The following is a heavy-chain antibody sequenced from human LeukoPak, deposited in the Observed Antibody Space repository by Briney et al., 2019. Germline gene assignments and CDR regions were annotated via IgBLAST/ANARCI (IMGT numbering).Heavy chain of an antibody. V-gene: IGHV3-33*01. Sequence: GGSLRLSCAASGLTFSSYGMHWVRQAPGKGLEWVAVIWYDGSNKYYADSVKGRFTISRDNSKNTLYLQMNSLRAEDTAVYYCARDIAAAAPDYYGMDVWGQGTTVTVSS. CDR1: GLTFSSYG. J-gene: IGHJ6*02. CDR3: ARDIAAAAPDYYGMDV. D-gene: IGHD6-13*01. CDR2: IWYDGSNK.